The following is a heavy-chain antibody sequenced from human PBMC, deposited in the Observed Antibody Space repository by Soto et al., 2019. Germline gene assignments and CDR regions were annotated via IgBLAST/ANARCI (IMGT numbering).Heavy chain of an antibody. CDR2: IYVTGAV. CDR1: GAALNSGNYY. Sequence: PSETLSLTCSVSGAALNSGNYYWSWIRQVPGKGLEWIGHIYVTGAVVYNPSLRDRITISQDTSERQFSLNLRLVTAADTAVYYCARLRIATNNYKWFDPWGQGTLVTVSS. J-gene: IGHJ5*02. D-gene: IGHD2-21*01. CDR3: ARLRIATNNYKWFDP. V-gene: IGHV4-31*03.